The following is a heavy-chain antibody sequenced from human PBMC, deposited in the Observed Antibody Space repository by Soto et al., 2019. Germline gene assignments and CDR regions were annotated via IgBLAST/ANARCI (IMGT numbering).Heavy chain of an antibody. D-gene: IGHD3-22*01. CDR3: ARLTYYDSTGYFDY. CDR2: IYYSGYT. J-gene: IGHJ4*02. CDR1: GGSITSYY. Sequence: QVQLQESGPGVVKTSETLSLTCSVSGGSITSYYWSWIRQPPGRGLEWIGYIYYSGYTKYNPSLKSRVTMSVDTSNKRFSLKLSSATAADSAVYYCARLTYYDSTGYFDYWGQGTPVTVSS. V-gene: IGHV4-59*01.